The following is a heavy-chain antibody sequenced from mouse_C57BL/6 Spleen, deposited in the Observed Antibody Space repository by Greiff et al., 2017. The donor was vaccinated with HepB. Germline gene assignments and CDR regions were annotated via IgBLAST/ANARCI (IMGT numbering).Heavy chain of an antibody. CDR1: GFTFSSYG. J-gene: IGHJ2*01. D-gene: IGHD2-5*01. Sequence: EVKLVESGGDLVKPGGSLKLSCAASGFTFSSYGMSWVRQTPDKRLEWVATISSGGSYTYYPDSVKGRFTISRDTAKNTLYLQMSSLKSEDTAMYYCARRNSTYFDYWGQGTTLTVSS. V-gene: IGHV5-6*02. CDR3: ARRNSTYFDY. CDR2: ISSGGSYT.